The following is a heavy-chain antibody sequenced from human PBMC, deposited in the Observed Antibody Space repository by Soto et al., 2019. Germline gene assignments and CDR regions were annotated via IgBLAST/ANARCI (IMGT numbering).Heavy chain of an antibody. J-gene: IGHJ3*01. CDR2: ISGSGDNT. CDR3: AKLRCGGECYYGFDV. V-gene: IGHV3-23*01. Sequence: EVQLLESGGGLVQPGGSLRLCCAASGFTFSIYAMSWVRQAPGKGLECVASISGSGDNTHYADSVKGRFTISRDNSKNTLYVQMNSLRVEDTAVYYCAKLRCGGECYYGFDVWGQGTVVTVSS. D-gene: IGHD2-21*01. CDR1: GFTFSIYA.